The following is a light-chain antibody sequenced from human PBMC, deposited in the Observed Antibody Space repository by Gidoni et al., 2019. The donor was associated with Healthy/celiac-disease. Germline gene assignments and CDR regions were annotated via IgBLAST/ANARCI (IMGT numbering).Light chain of an antibody. J-gene: IGLJ1*01. Sequence: QSVLTQPPSASVTPGQRVTISCSGSSSNIGSNYVYWYQQLPGTAPKLLIYSNNQRPSGVPDRFSGSKSGTSASLAISGLRSEDDADYYCAAWDDSLSVLYVFGTGTKVTVL. V-gene: IGLV1-47*02. CDR2: SNN. CDR1: SSNIGSNY. CDR3: AAWDDSLSVLYV.